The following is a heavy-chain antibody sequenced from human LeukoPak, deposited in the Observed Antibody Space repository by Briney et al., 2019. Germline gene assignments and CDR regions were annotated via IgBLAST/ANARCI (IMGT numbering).Heavy chain of an antibody. CDR3: ARDGGYSYGHLHYYYYYYMDV. D-gene: IGHD5-18*01. Sequence: GGSLRLSCAASGFTFSSYSMNWVRQAPGKGLEWVSSISSSSSYIYYADSVKGRFTISRDNAKNSLYLQMNSLRAEDTAVYYCARDGGYSYGHLHYYYYYYMDVWGKGTTVTVSS. J-gene: IGHJ6*03. CDR2: ISSSSSYI. V-gene: IGHV3-21*01. CDR1: GFTFSSYS.